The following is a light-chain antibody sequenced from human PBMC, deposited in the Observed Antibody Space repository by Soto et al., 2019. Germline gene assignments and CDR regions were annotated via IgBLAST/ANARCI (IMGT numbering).Light chain of an antibody. CDR2: EVT. CDR1: SNDVGGYNY. V-gene: IGLV2-14*01. Sequence: QSVLTQPASVSGSPGQSITLSCSGTSNDVGGYNYVSWYQQHPGKAPKLIIYEVTYRPSGISSRFSGSKSGNTASLTISGLQAEDEADYYCCSYAGSSTLVVFGGGTKLTVL. J-gene: IGLJ2*01. CDR3: CSYAGSSTLVV.